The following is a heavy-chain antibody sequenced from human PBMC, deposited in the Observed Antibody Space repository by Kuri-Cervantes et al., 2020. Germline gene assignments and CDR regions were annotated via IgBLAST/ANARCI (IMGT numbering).Heavy chain of an antibody. CDR2: IYWDDDK. V-gene: IGHV2-5*02. J-gene: IGHJ4*02. CDR3: AHSSSSWYGGPTYFDY. Sequence: SGPTLVKPTQTLTLTCTFSGFSLSTSGVGVGWIRQPPGKALEWLALIYWDDDKRYSPSLKSRLTITKDTSKNQVVLTMTNMDPVDTATYYCAHSSSSWYGGPTYFDYWGQGTLVTVSS. CDR1: GFSLSTSGVG. D-gene: IGHD6-13*01.